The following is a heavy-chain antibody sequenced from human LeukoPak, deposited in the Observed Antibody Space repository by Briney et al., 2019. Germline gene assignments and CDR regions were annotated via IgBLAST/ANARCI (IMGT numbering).Heavy chain of an antibody. J-gene: IGHJ4*02. CDR2: IYSGGST. Sequence: GGSLRLSCAASGFTVSSNYMSWVRQAPGKGLEWVSVIYSGGSTYYADSVKRRFTISRDNFKTTLYLQMSSLRAEETAVYYCATGSRGYSSSWVQFDYWGQGTLVTDCS. D-gene: IGHD6-13*01. V-gene: IGHV3-66*02. CDR1: GFTVSSNY. CDR3: ATGSRGYSSSWVQFDY.